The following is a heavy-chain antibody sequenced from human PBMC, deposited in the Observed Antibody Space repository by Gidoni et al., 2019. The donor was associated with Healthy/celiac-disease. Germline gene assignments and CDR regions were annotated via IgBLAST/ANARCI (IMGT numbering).Heavy chain of an antibody. J-gene: IGHJ4*02. CDR3: AKDLRGFRELEPFDY. Sequence: EVQLLESGGGLVQPGGSLRLSCAASGFTFSSYAMSWVRQAPGKGLAWVSAISGSGGITYYAASVKGRFTISRDNSKNTLYLQMNSLRAEDTAVYYCAKDLRGFRELEPFDYWGQGTLVTVSS. CDR1: GFTFSSYA. CDR2: ISGSGGIT. D-gene: IGHD3-10*01. V-gene: IGHV3-23*01.